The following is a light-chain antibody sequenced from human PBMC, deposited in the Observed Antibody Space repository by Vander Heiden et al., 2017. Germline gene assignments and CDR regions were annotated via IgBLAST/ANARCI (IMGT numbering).Light chain of an antibody. V-gene: IGKV3-20*01. CDR3: QQYGSSPLT. Sequence: EIVFTQSPGTPSLPPGERATLSCSASQSFSSSYLAWYQQKPGQAPRLRIYGASSRATGIPARFSGSGSGTDFTLTISRLEPEDFAVYYCQQYGSSPLTFGGGTKVEIQ. CDR2: GAS. CDR1: QSFSSSY. J-gene: IGKJ4*01.